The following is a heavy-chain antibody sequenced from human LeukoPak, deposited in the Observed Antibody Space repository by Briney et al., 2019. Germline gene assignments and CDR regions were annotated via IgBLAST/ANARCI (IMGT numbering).Heavy chain of an antibody. CDR3: ARDSPTLYSSGWYDY. J-gene: IGHJ4*02. Sequence: ASVKVSCKASGGTFSSYAISWVRQAPGQGLEWMGGIIPIFGTANYAQKFQGRVTITTDESTSTAYMELSSLRSEDTAVYYCARDSPTLYSSGWYDYWGQGTLVIASS. V-gene: IGHV1-69*05. CDR2: IIPIFGTA. CDR1: GGTFSSYA. D-gene: IGHD6-19*01.